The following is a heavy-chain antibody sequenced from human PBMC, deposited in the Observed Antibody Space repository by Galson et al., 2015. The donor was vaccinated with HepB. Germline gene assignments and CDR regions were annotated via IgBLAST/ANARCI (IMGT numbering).Heavy chain of an antibody. CDR1: GGTFSSYT. CDR2: IIPIFGTA. V-gene: IGHV1-69*13. CDR3: ARAAYDYVWGSYR. Sequence: SVKVSCKASGGTFSSYTISWVRQAPGQGLEWMGGIIPIFGTANYAQKFQGRVTITADESTSTAYMELSSLRSEDTAAYYCARAAYDYVWGSYRWGQGTLVTVSS. J-gene: IGHJ4*02. D-gene: IGHD3-16*02.